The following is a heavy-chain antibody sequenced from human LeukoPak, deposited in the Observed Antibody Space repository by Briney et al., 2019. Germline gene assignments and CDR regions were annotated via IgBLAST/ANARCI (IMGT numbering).Heavy chain of an antibody. Sequence: GESLKISCKGSGYSFTSYWISWVRQMPGKGLEWMGVISPDDSGIRYSPSFQGQVTISVDKSISTAYLQWSSLKASDSAMYYCAAGGASAPWGQGTLVTVSS. D-gene: IGHD3-16*01. V-gene: IGHV5-51*01. CDR2: ISPDDSGI. CDR1: GYSFTSYW. J-gene: IGHJ5*02. CDR3: AAGGASAP.